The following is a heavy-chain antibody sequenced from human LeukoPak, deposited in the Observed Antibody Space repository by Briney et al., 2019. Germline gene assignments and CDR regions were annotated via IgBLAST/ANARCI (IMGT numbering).Heavy chain of an antibody. D-gene: IGHD3-3*01. CDR1: GGSISSYY. V-gene: IGHV4-4*07. CDR2: IYTSGST. Sequence: SETLSLTCTVSGGSISSYYWSRIRQPAGKGLEWIGRIYTSGSTNYNPSLKSRVTMSVDTSKNQFSLKLSSVTAADTAVYYCASVLRFYYYYMDVWGKGTTVTVSS. CDR3: ASVLRFYYYYMDV. J-gene: IGHJ6*03.